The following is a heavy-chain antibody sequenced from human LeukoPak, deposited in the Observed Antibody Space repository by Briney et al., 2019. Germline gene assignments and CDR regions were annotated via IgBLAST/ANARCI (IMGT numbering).Heavy chain of an antibody. CDR3: ARVHIDEAAAAFDY. D-gene: IGHD6-13*01. J-gene: IGHJ4*02. V-gene: IGHV3-30-3*01. CDR2: ISYDGSNK. Sequence: GGSLRLSCAASGFTFSSYAMHWVRQAPGKGLEWVAVISYDGSNKYYADSVKGRFTISRDTSKNTLYLQMNSLRAEDTAVYYCARVHIDEAAAAFDYWGQGTLVTVSS. CDR1: GFTFSSYA.